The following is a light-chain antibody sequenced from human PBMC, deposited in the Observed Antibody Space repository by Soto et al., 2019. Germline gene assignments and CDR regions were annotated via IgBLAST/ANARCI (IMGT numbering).Light chain of an antibody. Sequence: GDRVTITFRASQSISSWLAWYQQKPGRVPQLLIYFASTLGSGVPSRFSGSGSGTDFILSINTLQAEDFATYYCLQAYSFPRTFGQGTKVDIK. CDR2: FAS. J-gene: IGKJ1*01. V-gene: IGKV1-12*01. CDR1: QSISSW. CDR3: LQAYSFPRT.